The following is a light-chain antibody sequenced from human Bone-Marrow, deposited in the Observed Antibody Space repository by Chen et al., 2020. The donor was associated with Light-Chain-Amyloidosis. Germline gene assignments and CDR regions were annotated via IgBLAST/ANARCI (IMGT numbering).Light chain of an antibody. Sequence: DIVLTQSPLALPVTPGEPASISCRSSQSLLHSNGHTYLDWYLQKPRQSPQVLIYLGSERASGVPDRFSGSGSGTDFTLKISRVEAEDVGVYYCMQALQTPLTFGGGTKVEIK. CDR2: LGS. J-gene: IGKJ4*01. CDR1: QSLLHSNGHTY. V-gene: IGKV2-28*01. CDR3: MQALQTPLT.